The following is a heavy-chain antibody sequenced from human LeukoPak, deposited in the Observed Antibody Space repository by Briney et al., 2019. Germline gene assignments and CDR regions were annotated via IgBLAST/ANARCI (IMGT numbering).Heavy chain of an antibody. Sequence: SVKVSCKASGGTFSSYAISWVRQAPGQGLEWTGGIIPIFGTANYAQKFQGRVTITTDESTSTAYMELSSLRSEDTAVYYCARGGRDGYNFAHWFDPWGQGTLVTVSS. CDR2: IIPIFGTA. CDR1: GGTFSSYA. J-gene: IGHJ5*02. D-gene: IGHD5-24*01. V-gene: IGHV1-69*05. CDR3: ARGGRDGYNFAHWFDP.